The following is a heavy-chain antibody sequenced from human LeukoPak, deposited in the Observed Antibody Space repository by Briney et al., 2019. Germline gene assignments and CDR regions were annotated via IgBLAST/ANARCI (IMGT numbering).Heavy chain of an antibody. J-gene: IGHJ3*02. CDR1: GFAFSSYA. CDR3: ARPTTVTTISADAFDI. CDR2: ISSGGTYK. D-gene: IGHD4-17*01. Sequence: GGSLRLSCAASGFAFSSYAMSWVRQAPGKGLEWVSSISSGGTYKYYADSVKGRFTISRDNAQNSLYLQMNSLRAEDSSVYYCARPTTVTTISADAFDIWGQGTMVTVSS. V-gene: IGHV3-21*01.